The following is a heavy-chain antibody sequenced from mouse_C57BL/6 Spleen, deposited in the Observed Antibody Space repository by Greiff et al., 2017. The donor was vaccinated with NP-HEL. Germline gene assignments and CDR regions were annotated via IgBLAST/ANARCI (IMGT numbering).Heavy chain of an antibody. V-gene: IGHV1-18*01. J-gene: IGHJ3*01. Sequence: EVQLQQSGPELVKPGASVKIPCKASGYTFTDYNMDWVKQSHGKSLEWIGDINPNNGGTIYNQKFKGKATLTVDKSSSTAYMELRSLTSEDTAVYYCARASHYYGSSWGFAYWGQGTLVTVSA. CDR1: GYTFTDYN. CDR2: INPNNGGT. D-gene: IGHD1-1*01. CDR3: ARASHYYGSSWGFAY.